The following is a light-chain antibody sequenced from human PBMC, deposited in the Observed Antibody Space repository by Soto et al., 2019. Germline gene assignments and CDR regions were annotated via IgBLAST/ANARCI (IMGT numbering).Light chain of an antibody. CDR3: SSYAGGKSVV. CDR2: EVN. V-gene: IGLV2-8*01. Sequence: QSVLTQPPSASGSPGQSVTISCTGTSSDVGGYDYVSWYQQHPGKAPKLMIYEVNKRPSGVPYRFSGSKSGNAASLTVSGLQAEDEADYYCSSYAGGKSVVFGGGTKLTVL. CDR1: SSDVGGYDY. J-gene: IGLJ2*01.